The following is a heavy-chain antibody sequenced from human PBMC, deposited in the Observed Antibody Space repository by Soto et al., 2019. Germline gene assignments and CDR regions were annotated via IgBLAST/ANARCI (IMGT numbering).Heavy chain of an antibody. V-gene: IGHV4-59*01. J-gene: IGHJ6*02. CDR2: IYYSGST. CDR1: GGSISSYY. CDR3: AGLGGRNSYYYYGMDV. Sequence: SETLSLTCTVSGGSISSYYWSWIRQPPGKGLEWIGYIYYSGSTNYNPSLKSRVTISVDTSKNQFSLKLSSVTAADTAVYYCAGLGGRNSYYYYGMDVWGRGTTVTVSS.